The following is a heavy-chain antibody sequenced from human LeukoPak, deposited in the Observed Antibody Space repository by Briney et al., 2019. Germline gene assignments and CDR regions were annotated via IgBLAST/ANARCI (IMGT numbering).Heavy chain of an antibody. D-gene: IGHD1-26*01. CDR1: GYTFTGYY. Sequence: ASVKVSCKASGYTFTGYYMHWVRQAPGQGLEWMGIINPSGGSTSYAQKFQGRVTMTRDMSTSTVYMELSSLRSEDTAVYYCAREGGSLYYYMDVWGKGTTVTVSS. CDR2: INPSGGST. V-gene: IGHV1-46*01. J-gene: IGHJ6*03. CDR3: AREGGSLYYYMDV.